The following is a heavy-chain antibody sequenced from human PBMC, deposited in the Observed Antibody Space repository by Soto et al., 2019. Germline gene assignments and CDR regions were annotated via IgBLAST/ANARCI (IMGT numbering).Heavy chain of an antibody. CDR3: ARDSSIAARRTYYFDY. CDR2: INHSGST. D-gene: IGHD6-6*01. J-gene: IGHJ4*02. V-gene: IGHV4-34*01. CDR1: GGSFSGYY. Sequence: QVQLQQWGAGLLKPSETLSLTCAVYGGSFSGYYWSWIRQPPGKGLEWIGEINHSGSTNYNPSLKSRVTISVDTSKNQFSLKLSSVTAADTAMYYCARDSSIAARRTYYFDYWGQGTLVTVSS.